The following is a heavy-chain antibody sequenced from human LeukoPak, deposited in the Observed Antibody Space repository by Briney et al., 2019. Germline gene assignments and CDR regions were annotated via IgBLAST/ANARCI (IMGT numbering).Heavy chain of an antibody. D-gene: IGHD3-22*01. CDR1: GGSFSGYY. V-gene: IGHV4-34*01. CDR2: INHSGST. J-gene: IGHJ4*02. Sequence: SETLSLTCAVYGGSFSGYYWSWIRQPPGKGLEWIGEINHSGSTNYNPSLKSRVTISVDTSKNQFSLKLSSVTAADTAVYYCASRSMYYDSRGGYWGQETLVTVSS. CDR3: ASRSMYYDSRGGY.